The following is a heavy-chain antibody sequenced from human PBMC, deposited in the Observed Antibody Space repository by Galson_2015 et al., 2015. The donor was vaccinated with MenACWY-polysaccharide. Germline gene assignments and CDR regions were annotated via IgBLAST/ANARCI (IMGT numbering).Heavy chain of an antibody. CDR3: ARDAGVSRTDDWSVDL. CDR1: GFSFRSYW. CDR2: IKRDGSEE. J-gene: IGHJ2*01. Sequence: SLRLSCAASGFSFRSYWMSWVRQAPGKGLEWVADIKRDGSEEYYVDSVKGRFTISRDNARNSLYLQMNSLRAEDTAVYFCARDAGVSRTDDWSVDLWGRGSQVPVSS. V-gene: IGHV3-7*01. D-gene: IGHD3-9*01.